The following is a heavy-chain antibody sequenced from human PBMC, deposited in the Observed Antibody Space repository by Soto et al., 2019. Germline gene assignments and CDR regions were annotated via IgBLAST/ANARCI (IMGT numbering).Heavy chain of an antibody. J-gene: IGHJ6*02. CDR2: ISYDGSNK. Sequence: GGSLRLSCAASGFTFSSYAMHWVRQAPGKGLEWVAVISYDGSNKYYADSVKGRFTISRDNSKNTLYLQMNSLRAEDTAVYYCARDHCTNGVCSLYYYGMDVWGQGXTVTVSS. D-gene: IGHD2-8*01. CDR3: ARDHCTNGVCSLYYYGMDV. CDR1: GFTFSSYA. V-gene: IGHV3-30-3*01.